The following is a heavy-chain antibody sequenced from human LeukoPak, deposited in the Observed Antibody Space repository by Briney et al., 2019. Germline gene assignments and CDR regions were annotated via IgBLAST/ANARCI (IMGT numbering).Heavy chain of an antibody. D-gene: IGHD2-15*01. CDR2: ISWNSGSI. CDR1: GFTFDDYA. CDR3: AKGHSGEFDY. V-gene: IGHV3-9*01. J-gene: IGHJ4*02. Sequence: GGSLRLSCAASGFTFDDYAMHWVRQAPGKGLEWVSGISWNSGSIGYADSVKGRFTISRDNAKNSLYLQMNSLRAEDTALYYCAKGHSGEFDYWGQGTLVTVSS.